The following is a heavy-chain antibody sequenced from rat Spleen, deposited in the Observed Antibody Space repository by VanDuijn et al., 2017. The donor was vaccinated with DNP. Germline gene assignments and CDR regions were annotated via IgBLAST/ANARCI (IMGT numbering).Heavy chain of an antibody. J-gene: IGHJ2*01. CDR3: AIQLGVFDY. Sequence: EVQLQESGPDLVKPSQSLSLTCSVTGYSITSNHKWSWIRKFPGNELEWMGYIDNAGSTNYNPSLKSRFSITRDTSKNQFFRQVTSVRNEDTATYYCAIQLGVFDYWGQGIMVIVSS. CDR1: GYSITSNHK. V-gene: IGHV3-3*01. CDR2: IDNAGST. D-gene: IGHD5-1*01.